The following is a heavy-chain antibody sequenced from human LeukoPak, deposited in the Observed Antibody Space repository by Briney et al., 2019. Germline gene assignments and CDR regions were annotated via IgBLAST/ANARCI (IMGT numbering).Heavy chain of an antibody. Sequence: QPGRSLRLSCAASGFTFSSYAMHWVRQAPGKGLEWVAVISYDGSNKYYADSVKGRFTISRDNSKNTLYLQMNSLRAEDTAVYYCARDTLSYDYVLLADAFDIWGQGTMVTVSS. V-gene: IGHV3-30-3*01. CDR1: GFTFSSYA. CDR2: ISYDGSNK. CDR3: ARDTLSYDYVLLADAFDI. J-gene: IGHJ3*02. D-gene: IGHD3-16*01.